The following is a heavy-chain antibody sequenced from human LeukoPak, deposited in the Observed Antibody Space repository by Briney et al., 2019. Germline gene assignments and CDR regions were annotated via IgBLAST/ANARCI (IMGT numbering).Heavy chain of an antibody. CDR1: GGSISSYY. CDR2: IYYSGST. CDR3: ARHGSAEYFQH. J-gene: IGHJ1*01. V-gene: IGHV4-59*08. Sequence: PSEILSLTCTVSGGSISSYYWSWIRQPPGKGLEWIGYIYYSGSTNYNPSLKSRVTISVDTSKNQFSLKLSSVTAADTAVYYCARHGSAEYFQHWGQGTLVTVSS.